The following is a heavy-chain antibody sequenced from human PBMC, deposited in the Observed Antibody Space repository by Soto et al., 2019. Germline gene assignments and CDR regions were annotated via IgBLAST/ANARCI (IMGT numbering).Heavy chain of an antibody. CDR2: ISSNGGST. V-gene: IGHV3-64D*06. J-gene: IGHJ3*02. D-gene: IGHD3-22*01. Sequence: PGGSLRLSCTASGLTFSDYDMHWVLHGSGKGLEYVSVISSNGGSTYHADSVKGRFTISRDNSKNTLYLQMSSLRDEDTAVYYCVEGVKGATLIPYYYDSNGYYHDDFTICGQVTKVIVSS. CDR3: VEGVKGATLIPYYYDSNGYYHDDFTI. CDR1: GLTFSDYD.